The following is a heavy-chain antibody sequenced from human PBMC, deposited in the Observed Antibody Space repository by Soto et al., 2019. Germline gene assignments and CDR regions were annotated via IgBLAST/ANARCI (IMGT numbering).Heavy chain of an antibody. CDR1: GYTFTNYG. CDR2: ISGYNGDT. J-gene: IGHJ4*02. Sequence: QVQLVQSGTEVKKPGASVKVSCKASGYTFTNYGISWVRQAPGQGLEWMGWISGYNGDTNYIQKLQARVTMTTDTSTTTVYMELRSLRSDDTAIYYCARWSCSSTSCSPFDYWGQGTLVTVSS. CDR3: ARWSCSSTSCSPFDY. D-gene: IGHD2-2*01. V-gene: IGHV1-18*01.